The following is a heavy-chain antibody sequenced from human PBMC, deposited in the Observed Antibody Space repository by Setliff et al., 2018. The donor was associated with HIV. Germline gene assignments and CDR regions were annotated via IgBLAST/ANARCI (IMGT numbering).Heavy chain of an antibody. D-gene: IGHD6-19*01. J-gene: IGHJ6*03. CDR1: GGTFSSYA. CDR3: ARDTYSSGWYREDYYYMDV. CDR2: IIPIFGTA. Sequence: SVKVSCKASGGTFSSYAISWVRQAPGQGLEWMGGIIPIFGTANYAQKFQGRVTITADESTSTAYMEPSSLRSEDTAVYYCARDTYSSGWYREDYYYMDVWGKGTTVTVSS. V-gene: IGHV1-69*13.